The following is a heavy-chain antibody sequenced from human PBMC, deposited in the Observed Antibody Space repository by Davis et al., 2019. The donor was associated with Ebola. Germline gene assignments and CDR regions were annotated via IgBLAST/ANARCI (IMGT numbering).Heavy chain of an antibody. CDR2: ISAYNGNT. V-gene: IGHV1-18*01. J-gene: IGHJ5*02. CDR3: ARMVVVVTASLGWFDP. D-gene: IGHD2-21*02. Sequence: ASVKVSCKASGYTFTSYGISWVRQAPGQGLEWMGWISAYNGNTNYAQKLQGRVTMTTDTSTSTAYMELRRLRSDDTAVYYCARMVVVVTASLGWFDPWGQGTLVTVSS. CDR1: GYTFTSYG.